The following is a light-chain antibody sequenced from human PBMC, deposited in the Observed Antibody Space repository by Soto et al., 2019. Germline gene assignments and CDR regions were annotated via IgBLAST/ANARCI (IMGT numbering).Light chain of an antibody. CDR1: SSNIGRNP. CDR3: SSYPSSSTL. CDR2: LNT. J-gene: IGLJ1*01. V-gene: IGLV1-44*01. Sequence: HSVLPQPPSAPGTPVQRVTISCSGGSSNIGRNPVSWYQKFPGTAHKLLICLNTQRPSGVADRFSGSKSGNTAALTISGLHTEDEADYYCSSYPSSSTLFGTGTKVTV.